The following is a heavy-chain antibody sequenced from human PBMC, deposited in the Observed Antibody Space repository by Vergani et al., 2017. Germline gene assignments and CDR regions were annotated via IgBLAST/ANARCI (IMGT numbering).Heavy chain of an antibody. CDR3: ARDRYSGNGLDY. Sequence: QVQLQESGPGLVKPSETLSLTCTVSGGSISRYYWSWIRQPPGQGLEWIGYFYYSGSTNYNPSLKSRVTISVDTSKNQFSLKLSSVTAADTAVYYWARDRYSGNGLDYWGQGTLVTVSS. CDR2: FYYSGST. D-gene: IGHD1-26*01. V-gene: IGHV4-59*01. CDR1: GGSISRYY. J-gene: IGHJ4*02.